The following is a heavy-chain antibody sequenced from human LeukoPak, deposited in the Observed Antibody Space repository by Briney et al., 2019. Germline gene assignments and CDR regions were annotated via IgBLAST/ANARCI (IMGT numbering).Heavy chain of an antibody. Sequence: GGSLRLSCAASGFTFSSYWMHWVRQAPGKGLEWVANIKQDGSEKYYVDSVKGRFTISRDNAKNSLYLQMNSLRAEDTAVYYCARDDYDFWSGYTFDYWGQGTLVTVSS. V-gene: IGHV3-7*01. CDR1: GFTFSSYW. D-gene: IGHD3-3*01. CDR2: IKQDGSEK. J-gene: IGHJ4*02. CDR3: ARDDYDFWSGYTFDY.